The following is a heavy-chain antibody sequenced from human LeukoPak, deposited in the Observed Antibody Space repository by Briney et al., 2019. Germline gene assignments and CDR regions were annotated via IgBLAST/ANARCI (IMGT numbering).Heavy chain of an antibody. CDR2: ISYDGSNK. J-gene: IGHJ4*02. D-gene: IGHD4-11*01. CDR3: ARGNDYPDY. V-gene: IGHV3-30*03. Sequence: GGSLRLSCAASGFTFSSYGMHWVRQAPGKGLEWVAVISYDGSNKYYADSVKGRFTISRDNAKNSLYLQMNSLRAEDTAVYYCARGNDYPDYWGQGTLVTVSS. CDR1: GFTFSSYG.